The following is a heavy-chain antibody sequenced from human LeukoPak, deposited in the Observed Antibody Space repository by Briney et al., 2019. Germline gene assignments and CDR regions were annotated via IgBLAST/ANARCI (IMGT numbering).Heavy chain of an antibody. CDR2: ISSSSSYI. CDR3: AAAIEVTWKRFDY. Sequence: GWSLRLSRVACGCTFRSYSLNWVRPAPGKGLEWVASISSSSSYIYYADSVKGRFTISRDNAKNSLYLQMNGLRAEDTAVYYCAAAIEVTWKRFDYWGQGALVTVSS. V-gene: IGHV3-21*01. D-gene: IGHD3-22*01. J-gene: IGHJ4*02. CDR1: GCTFRSYS.